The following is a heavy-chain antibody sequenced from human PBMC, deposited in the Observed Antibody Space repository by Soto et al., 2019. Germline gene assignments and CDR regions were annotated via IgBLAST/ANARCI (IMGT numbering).Heavy chain of an antibody. D-gene: IGHD2-2*01. V-gene: IGHV3-7*03. Sequence: GGSLRLSCAASGFTFSSYWMSWVRQAPGKGLEWVANIKQDGSEKYYVDSVKGRFTISRDNAKNSLYLQMNSLRAEDTAVYYCARELRGVYQLLLGPQATTQGNNWFDPWGQGTLVTVSS. J-gene: IGHJ5*02. CDR1: GFTFSSYW. CDR2: IKQDGSEK. CDR3: ARELRGVYQLLLGPQATTQGNNWFDP.